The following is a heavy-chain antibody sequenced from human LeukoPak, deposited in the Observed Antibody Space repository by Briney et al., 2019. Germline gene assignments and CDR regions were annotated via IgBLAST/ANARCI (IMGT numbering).Heavy chain of an antibody. V-gene: IGHV4-4*07. Sequence: PSETLSLTCTVSGDSISNYYWSWIRQPAGKGLEWIVRIYTSGSTNYNPSLKSRVTMSVDTSKNQFSLKLSSVTAADTAVYYCARSGYYYDSSAYYSDYWGQGTLVTVSS. CDR3: ARSGYYYDSSAYYSDY. J-gene: IGHJ4*02. D-gene: IGHD3-22*01. CDR1: GDSISNYY. CDR2: IYTSGST.